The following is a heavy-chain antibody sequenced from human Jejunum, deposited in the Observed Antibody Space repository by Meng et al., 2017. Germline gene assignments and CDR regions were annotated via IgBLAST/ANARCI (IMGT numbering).Heavy chain of an antibody. J-gene: IGHJ4*02. CDR1: GDSISSGGHY. Sequence: QVQLQEPGPGLVTPSQTLSLTCTVSGDSISSGGHYWSWIRQHPGKGLEWIGYIYYTGSAYYNPSLESRVTLSVDTSNNQFSLRLNSVTAADTAVYYCAREGQLMLGLVDYWGQGTLVTVSS. V-gene: IGHV4-31*03. CDR3: AREGQLMLGLVDY. CDR2: IYYTGSA. D-gene: IGHD2-2*01.